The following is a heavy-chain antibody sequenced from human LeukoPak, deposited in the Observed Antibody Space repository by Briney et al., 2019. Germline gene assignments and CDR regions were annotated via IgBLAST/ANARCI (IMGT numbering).Heavy chain of an antibody. J-gene: IGHJ6*02. CDR2: INNDGSSA. CDR3: ARRGTGHGMDV. CDR1: GFTFNNYW. D-gene: IGHD1-1*01. V-gene: IGHV3-74*01. Sequence: GGSLRLSCAASGFTFNNYWIHWVRQVPGKGLVWVSRINNDGSSASYVDSVKGRFTISRDNAKNTLFLQMNSLRAEDTAVYYCARRGTGHGMDVWGQGTTVIVAS.